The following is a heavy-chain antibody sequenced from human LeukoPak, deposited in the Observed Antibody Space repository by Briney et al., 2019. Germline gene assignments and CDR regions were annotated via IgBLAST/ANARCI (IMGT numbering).Heavy chain of an antibody. CDR1: GGSISSYY. Sequence: PSETLSLTCTVSGGSISSYYWSWIRQPPGKGLEWIGYIYYSGSTNYNPSLKGRVTISVDTSKNQFSLKLSSVTAADTAVYYCARAYGDYGSSTDYWGQGTLVTVSS. D-gene: IGHD4-17*01. J-gene: IGHJ4*02. V-gene: IGHV4-59*01. CDR2: IYYSGST. CDR3: ARAYGDYGSSTDY.